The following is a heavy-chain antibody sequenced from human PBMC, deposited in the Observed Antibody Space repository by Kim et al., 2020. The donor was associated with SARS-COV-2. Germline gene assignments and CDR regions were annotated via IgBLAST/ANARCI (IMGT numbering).Heavy chain of an antibody. J-gene: IGHJ6*02. CDR1: GYTLTELS. CDR3: ATGERGGWYYGMDV. CDR2: FDPEDGET. D-gene: IGHD1-1*01. V-gene: IGHV1-24*01. Sequence: ASVKVSCKVSGYTLTELSMHWVRQAPGKGLEWMGRFDPEDGETIYAQKFQGRVTMTEDTSTDTAYMELSSLRSEDTAVYYCATGERGGWYYGMDVWGQGTTVTVSS.